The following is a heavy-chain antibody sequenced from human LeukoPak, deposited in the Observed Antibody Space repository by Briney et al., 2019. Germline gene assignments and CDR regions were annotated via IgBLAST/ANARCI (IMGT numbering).Heavy chain of an antibody. Sequence: GGSLRLSCAASGFTFSSYWMSWVRQAPGKGLEWVANIKQDGSEKYYVDSVKGRFTISRDNAKNSLYLQMNSLRAEDTAVYYCAKDSTHYRVWDDYDSTGLTYWGQGTLVTVSS. J-gene: IGHJ4*02. CDR1: GFTFSSYW. CDR2: IKQDGSEK. V-gene: IGHV3-7*01. D-gene: IGHD3-22*01. CDR3: AKDSTHYRVWDDYDSTGLTY.